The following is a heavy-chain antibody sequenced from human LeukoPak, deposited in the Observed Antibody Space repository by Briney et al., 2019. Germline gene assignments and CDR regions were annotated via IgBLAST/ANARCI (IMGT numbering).Heavy chain of an antibody. CDR2: ISVDGNNK. D-gene: IGHD3-22*01. Sequence: PGRSQRLSCAASGFTFSDYVMHWVRQAPGKGLEWVAVISVDGNNKYYGDSVKGRFTISRDNSKNTLYLQMNSLRAGDTAVYYCAKDSYDRSGYYYYYFAYWGQGTQVTVSS. CDR1: GFTFSDYV. J-gene: IGHJ4*02. V-gene: IGHV3-30*18. CDR3: AKDSYDRSGYYYYYFAY.